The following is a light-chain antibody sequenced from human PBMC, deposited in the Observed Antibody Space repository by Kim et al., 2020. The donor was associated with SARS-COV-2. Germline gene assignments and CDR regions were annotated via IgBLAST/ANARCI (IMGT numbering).Light chain of an antibody. V-gene: IGKV3-15*01. J-gene: IGKJ4*01. CDR1: QSVSSD. Sequence: EIVMTQSPGTLSVSPGERATLSCRASQSVSSDLAWYQQKPGQAPRLLIYGASTRATGIPARFSGSGSGTEFTLTISSLQSEDFAVYYCLQYNVWPLFGGGTKVDIK. CDR3: LQYNVWPL. CDR2: GAS.